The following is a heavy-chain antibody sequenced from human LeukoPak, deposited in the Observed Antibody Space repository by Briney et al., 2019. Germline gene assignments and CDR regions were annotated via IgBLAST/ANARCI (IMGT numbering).Heavy chain of an antibody. V-gene: IGHV3-30*02. D-gene: IGHD3-22*01. CDR2: IRYDGSNR. Sequence: PGGSLRLSCAASGFTFSSYGMRWVRQAPGKGLEWVAFIRYDGSNRYYTDSVKGRVTISRDNSKNTLYLQMNSLRAEDTAVYYCAKDATSIDYYGGSGHPGAFDSWGQGTMVSVSA. CDR1: GFTFSSYG. CDR3: AKDATSIDYYGGSGHPGAFDS. J-gene: IGHJ3*02.